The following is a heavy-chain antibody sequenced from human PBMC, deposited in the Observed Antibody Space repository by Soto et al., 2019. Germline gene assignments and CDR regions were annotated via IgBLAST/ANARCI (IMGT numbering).Heavy chain of an antibody. D-gene: IGHD3-10*01. J-gene: IGHJ6*03. V-gene: IGHV3-33*01. CDR3: ARGGYYYGSGSSQSYYYYYMDV. CDR2: IWYDGSNK. Sequence: GGSLRLSCAESEFTFSSYGMHWVRQAPGKGLERVAVIWYDGSNKYYADSVKGRFTISRDNSKNTLYLQMNSLRAEDTAVYYCARGGYYYGSGSSQSYYYYYMDVWGKGTTVTVSS. CDR1: EFTFSSYG.